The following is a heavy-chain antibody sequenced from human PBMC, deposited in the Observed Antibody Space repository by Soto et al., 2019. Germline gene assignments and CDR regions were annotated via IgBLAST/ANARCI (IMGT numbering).Heavy chain of an antibody. V-gene: IGHV1-69*12. J-gene: IGHJ6*02. Sequence: QVLLVQSGAEVKKPGSSMKVSCKTSGGTFNSFAISWVRLVPGQGLEWMGVIIPGFASPTYAQTLQGRVSITADESTTTAYMELSSLRSEDTAVYYCARDRVMRGNSSYYGMVVWGQGTTVTVSS. CDR3: ARDRVMRGNSSYYGMVV. CDR2: IIPGFASP. D-gene: IGHD4-4*01. CDR1: GGTFNSFA.